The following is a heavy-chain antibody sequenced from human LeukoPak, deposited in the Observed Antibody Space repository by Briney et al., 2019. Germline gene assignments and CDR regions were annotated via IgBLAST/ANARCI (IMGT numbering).Heavy chain of an antibody. V-gene: IGHV4-59*01. D-gene: IGHD6-19*01. CDR2: IYYSGST. CDR1: GGSISSYY. CDR3: ARYYLQWLARSTNWFDP. Sequence: ASETLSLTCTVSGGSISSYYWSWIRQPPGKGLEWIGYIYYSGSTNYNPSLKSRVTISVDTSKNQFSLKLSSVTAADTAVYYCARYYLQWLARSTNWFDPWGQGTLVTVSS. J-gene: IGHJ5*02.